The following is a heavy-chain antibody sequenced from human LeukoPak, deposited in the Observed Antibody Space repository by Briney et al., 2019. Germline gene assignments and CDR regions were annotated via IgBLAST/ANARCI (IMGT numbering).Heavy chain of an antibody. CDR3: AAHSSEWDY. Sequence: ASVTVSCKASGYTFTGYYMHWVRQAPGQGLEWMGWINYNSGGTNYAQKFQGRVTMTRDRSISTAYMELSRLRSDDTAVYYCAAHSSEWDYWGQGTLVTVCS. J-gene: IGHJ4*02. V-gene: IGHV1-2*02. D-gene: IGHD6-13*01. CDR2: INYNSGGT. CDR1: GYTFTGYY.